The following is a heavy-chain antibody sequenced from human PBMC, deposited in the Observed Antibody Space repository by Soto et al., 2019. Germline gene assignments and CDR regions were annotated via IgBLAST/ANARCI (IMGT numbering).Heavy chain of an antibody. D-gene: IGHD6-6*01. V-gene: IGHV3-23*01. J-gene: IGHJ6*03. CDR2: ISGSGGST. Sequence: GGSLRLSCAASGFTFSSYAMSWVRQAPGKGLEWVSAISGSGGSTYYADSVKGRFTISRDNSKNTLYLQMNSLRAEDTAVYYCAKGPLAYSSSFHYYYYMDVWGKGTTVTVSS. CDR3: AKGPLAYSSSFHYYYYMDV. CDR1: GFTFSSYA.